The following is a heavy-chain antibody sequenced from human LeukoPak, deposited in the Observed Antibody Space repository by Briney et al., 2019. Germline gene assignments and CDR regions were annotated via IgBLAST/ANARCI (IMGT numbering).Heavy chain of an antibody. Sequence: GGSLRLSCAASGFTFSSYAMSWVRQAPGKGLEWVSAISGSGGSTYYADSVRGRFTISRDNSKNTLYLLMNSLRAEDTAVYYCATSGWWGYFDYWGQGTLVTVSS. CDR1: GFTFSSYA. V-gene: IGHV3-23*01. D-gene: IGHD6-19*01. J-gene: IGHJ4*02. CDR2: ISGSGGST. CDR3: ATSGWWGYFDY.